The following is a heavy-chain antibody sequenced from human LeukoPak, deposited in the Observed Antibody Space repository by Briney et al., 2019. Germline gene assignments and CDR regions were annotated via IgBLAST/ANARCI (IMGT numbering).Heavy chain of an antibody. CDR1: GYTFTSYG. CDR2: ISAYNGNT. CDR3: ATDYCSSTSCYVRD. Sequence: ASVKVSCKASGYTFTSYGISWVRQAPGQGLEWMGWISAYNGNTNYAQKLQGRVTMTEDTSTDTAYMELSSLRSEDTAVYYCATDYCSSTSCYVRDWGQGTLVTVSS. D-gene: IGHD2-2*01. J-gene: IGHJ4*02. V-gene: IGHV1-18*01.